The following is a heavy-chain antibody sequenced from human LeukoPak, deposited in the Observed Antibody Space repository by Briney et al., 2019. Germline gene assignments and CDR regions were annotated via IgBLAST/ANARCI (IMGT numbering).Heavy chain of an antibody. CDR2: IYYSGST. CDR1: GGSISSYY. J-gene: IGHJ5*02. Sequence: PSETLSLTCTVSGGSISSYYWSWIRQPPGKGLEWIGYIYYSGSTNYNPSFKSRVTITVDTSKNQFSLKLSSVTAADTAVYYCARDGPRAAAGYNWFDPWGQGTLVTVSS. V-gene: IGHV4-59*01. D-gene: IGHD6-13*01. CDR3: ARDGPRAAAGYNWFDP.